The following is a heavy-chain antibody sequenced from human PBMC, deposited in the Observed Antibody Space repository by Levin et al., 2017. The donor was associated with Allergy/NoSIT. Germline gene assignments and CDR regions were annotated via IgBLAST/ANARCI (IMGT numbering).Heavy chain of an antibody. V-gene: IGHV3-53*01. CDR2: IQSGGGT. CDR1: EFTVSNKY. D-gene: IGHD4-17*01. J-gene: IGHJ4*02. CDR3: ASGATVITRYFDF. Sequence: GESLKISCAASEFTVSNKYMTWVRQAPGKGLEWVSIIQSGGGTHYADSVKGRFTISRDTPMNTLYLQMNYLRVEDTAMYYCASGATVITRYFDFWGQGTLVTVSS.